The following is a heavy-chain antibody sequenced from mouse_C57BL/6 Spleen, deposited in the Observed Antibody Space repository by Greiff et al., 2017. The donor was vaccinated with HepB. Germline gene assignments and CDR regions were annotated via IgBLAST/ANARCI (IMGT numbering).Heavy chain of an antibody. D-gene: IGHD2-3*01. V-gene: IGHV5-4*01. CDR1: GFTFSSYA. CDR2: ISDGGSYT. Sequence: EVQLVESGGGLVKPGGSLKLSCAASGFTFSSYAMSWVRQTPEKRLEWVATISDGGSYTYYPDNVKGRFTISRDNAKNNLYLQMSHLKSEDTAMYYCARDGYWDYYAMDYWGQGTSVTVSS. J-gene: IGHJ4*01. CDR3: ARDGYWDYYAMDY.